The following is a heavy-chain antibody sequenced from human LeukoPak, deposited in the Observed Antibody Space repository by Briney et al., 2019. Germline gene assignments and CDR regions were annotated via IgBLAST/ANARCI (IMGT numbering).Heavy chain of an antibody. J-gene: IGHJ4*02. CDR2: ISGSGGST. D-gene: IGHD6-19*01. Sequence: GGSLRLSCAASGFTFSSSAMNWVRQAPGKGLEWVSAISGSGGSTYYADSVKGRFTISRDNSKNTLYLQMNSLRAEDTAVYYCAKRAVAGTSFDYWGQGTLVTVSS. CDR3: AKRAVAGTSFDY. CDR1: GFTFSSSA. V-gene: IGHV3-23*01.